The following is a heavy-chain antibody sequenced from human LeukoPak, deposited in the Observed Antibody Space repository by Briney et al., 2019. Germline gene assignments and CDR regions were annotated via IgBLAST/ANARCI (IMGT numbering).Heavy chain of an antibody. CDR3: ASPSSSSWAGAFDI. CDR2: IYYSGST. J-gene: IGHJ3*02. V-gene: IGHV4-30-4*08. D-gene: IGHD6-13*01. Sequence: SQTLSLTCTVSGGSISSGGYYWSWIRQHPGKGLEWIGYIYYSGSTYYNPSLKSRVTISVDTSKNQFSLKLGSVTAADTAVYYCASPSSSSWAGAFDIWGQGTMVTVSS. CDR1: GGSISSGGYY.